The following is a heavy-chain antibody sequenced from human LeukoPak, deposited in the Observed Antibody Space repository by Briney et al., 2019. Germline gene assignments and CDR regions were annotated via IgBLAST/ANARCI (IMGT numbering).Heavy chain of an antibody. J-gene: IGHJ4*02. V-gene: IGHV4-34*01. CDR3: ARKPNYPDY. CDR2: ISHSGGT. Sequence: SETLSLTCAVYGGSFNDYSWNWIRQPPGKGLEWIGEISHSGGTNYNPSLKSRVTISVDTSKNQFSLKMSSVTAADTAVYFCARKPNYPDYWSQGTLVTVSS. D-gene: IGHD1-1*01. CDR1: GGSFNDYS.